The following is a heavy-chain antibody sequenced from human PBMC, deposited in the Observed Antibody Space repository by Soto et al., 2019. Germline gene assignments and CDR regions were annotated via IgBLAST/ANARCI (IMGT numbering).Heavy chain of an antibody. CDR2: IRSKANSYAT. CDR3: TGGIFGGVMPPGY. D-gene: IGHD3-16*01. Sequence: EVQLVESGGGLVQPGGSLKLSCAASGFTFSGSAMHWVRQASGKGLEWVGRIRSKANSYATAYAASVKGRFTISRDDSKDTAYLQMNSLKTEDTAVYYCTGGIFGGVMPPGYWGQGTLVTVSS. CDR1: GFTFSGSA. J-gene: IGHJ4*02. V-gene: IGHV3-73*01.